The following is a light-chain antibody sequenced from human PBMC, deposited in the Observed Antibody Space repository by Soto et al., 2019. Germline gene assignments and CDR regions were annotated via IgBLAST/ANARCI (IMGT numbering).Light chain of an antibody. J-gene: IGLJ1*01. CDR3: SSFTSNRIYV. V-gene: IGLV2-14*03. CDR2: GVT. Sequence: QSVLTQPTSVSGSPGQSITIYCTGNHNDIGTYDYVSWYQQHPGRAPRLLIHGVTTRPSGISGRFSASKSGLTASLTISGLQPEDEADYYCSSFTSNRIYVFGPGTKLTVL. CDR1: HNDIGTYDY.